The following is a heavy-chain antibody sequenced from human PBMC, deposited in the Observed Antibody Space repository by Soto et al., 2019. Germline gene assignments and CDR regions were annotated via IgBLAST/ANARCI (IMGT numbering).Heavy chain of an antibody. J-gene: IGHJ3*02. D-gene: IGHD6-13*01. Sequence: PGESLKISCKGSGYSFTSYWIGWVRQMPGKGLEWMGIIYPGDSDTRYSPSFQGQVTISADKSISTAYLQWSSLKASDTAMYYCARLGGSWYGSHAFDIWGQGTMVTVSS. CDR2: IYPGDSDT. CDR3: ARLGGSWYGSHAFDI. V-gene: IGHV5-51*01. CDR1: GYSFTSYW.